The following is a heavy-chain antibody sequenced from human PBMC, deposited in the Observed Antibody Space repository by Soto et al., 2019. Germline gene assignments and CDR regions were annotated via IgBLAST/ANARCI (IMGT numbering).Heavy chain of an antibody. Sequence: ASVKVSCKAPGYTLTSYYLHWVRQAPGQGPEWMGIINPSGGITNDAQKFQDRVTMTSDTSTSTVYMELSSLRSEDTAVYYCARGISTTRYYYYYGMDVWGQGTTVNVS. D-gene: IGHD2-2*01. CDR2: INPSGGIT. CDR3: ARGISTTRYYYYYGMDV. V-gene: IGHV1-46*01. CDR1: GYTLTSYY. J-gene: IGHJ6*02.